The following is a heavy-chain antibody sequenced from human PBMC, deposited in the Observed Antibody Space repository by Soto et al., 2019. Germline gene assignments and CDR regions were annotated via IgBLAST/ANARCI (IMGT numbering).Heavy chain of an antibody. CDR2: IHHTGST. CDR1: VCSLAHGYY. D-gene: IGHD5-18*01. V-gene: IGHV4-38-2*01. Sequence: SWTXALTCSFAVCSLAHGYYFCWIRQPPGKVLECIGSIHHTGSTYYSASLKSRLTLSVDTSKNQFFLKLNSVTAADTAVYYCAGNQNQHEQRWFETWGQGTLV. J-gene: IGHJ5*02. CDR3: AGNQNQHEQRWFET.